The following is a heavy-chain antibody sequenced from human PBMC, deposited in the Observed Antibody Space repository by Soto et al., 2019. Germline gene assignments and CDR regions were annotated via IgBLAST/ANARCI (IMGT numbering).Heavy chain of an antibody. CDR2: INPSGGST. Sequence: QVQLVQSGAEVKKPGASVKVSCKASGYTFTSYYMHWVRQAPGQGLEWMGIINPSGGSTSYAQKFRGRVTMTRDTSTSTVYMELSSLRSEDTAVYYCARDGVEHYFDYWGQGTLVTVSS. V-gene: IGHV1-46*03. J-gene: IGHJ4*02. CDR3: ARDGVEHYFDY. CDR1: GYTFTSYY. D-gene: IGHD3-16*01.